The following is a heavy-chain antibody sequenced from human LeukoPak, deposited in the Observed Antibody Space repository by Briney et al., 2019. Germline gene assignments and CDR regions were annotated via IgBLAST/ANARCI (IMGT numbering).Heavy chain of an antibody. J-gene: IGHJ4*02. V-gene: IGHV3-23*01. CDR3: AKGTTLFWSGYYFPFDY. CDR2: ISGSGGST. CDR1: GFTFSSYA. Sequence: GGSLRLSCAASGFTFSSYAMSWVRQAPGKGLEWVSAISGSGGSTYYADSVKGRFTISRDNSKNTLYLQMNSLRAEDTAVCYCAKGTTLFWSGYYFPFDYWGQGTLVTVSS. D-gene: IGHD3-3*01.